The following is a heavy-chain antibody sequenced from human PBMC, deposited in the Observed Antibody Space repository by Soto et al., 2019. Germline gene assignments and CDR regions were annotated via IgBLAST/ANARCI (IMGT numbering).Heavy chain of an antibody. CDR1: GGTFSSYA. CDR2: IIPIFGTA. Sequence: QVQLVQSGAEVKKPGSSVKVSCKASGGTFSSYAISWVRQAPGQGLEWMGGIIPIFGTANYAQKFQGRVTITADKSTSTAYMELSSLRSEDTAVYYCARGQEGAVAGYYYYGMDVWGQGTTVTVSS. V-gene: IGHV1-69*06. CDR3: ARGQEGAVAGYYYYGMDV. D-gene: IGHD6-19*01. J-gene: IGHJ6*02.